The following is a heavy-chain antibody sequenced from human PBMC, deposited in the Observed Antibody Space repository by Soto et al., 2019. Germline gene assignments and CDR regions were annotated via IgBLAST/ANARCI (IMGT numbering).Heavy chain of an antibody. CDR2: IIPILGIA. CDR3: ASSNPVGYLSTLGY. Sequence: QVQLVQSGAEVKKPGSSVKVSCKASGGTFSSYTISWVRQAPGQGLEWMGRIIPILGIANYAQKFQGRVTITADKSTSTGYMELSSLRSEDTAVYYCASSNPVGYLSTLGYWGQGTLVTVSS. D-gene: IGHD5-18*01. V-gene: IGHV1-69*02. J-gene: IGHJ4*02. CDR1: GGTFSSYT.